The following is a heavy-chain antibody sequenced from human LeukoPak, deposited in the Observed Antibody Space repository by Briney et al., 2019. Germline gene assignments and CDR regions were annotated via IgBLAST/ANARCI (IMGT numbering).Heavy chain of an antibody. CDR1: GGSISSSSYY. Sequence: SETLSLTCTVSGGSISSSSYYWGWIRQPPGKGLEWIGSIYYSGSTYYNPSLKSRVTISVDTSKNQFSLKLSSVTAADTAVYYCARVPYSSSWFADYYYYYMDVWGKGTTATVSS. CDR3: ARVPYSSSWFADYYYYYMDV. D-gene: IGHD6-13*01. V-gene: IGHV4-39*07. J-gene: IGHJ6*03. CDR2: IYYSGST.